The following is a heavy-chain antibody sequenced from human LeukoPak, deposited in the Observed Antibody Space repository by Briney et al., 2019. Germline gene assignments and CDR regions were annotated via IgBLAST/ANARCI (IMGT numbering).Heavy chain of an antibody. V-gene: IGHV4-4*07. CDR3: ARDLAVAGFGAFDI. D-gene: IGHD6-19*01. CDR1: GGSISSYY. Sequence: PSETLSLTCTVSGGSISSYYWSWTRQPAGKGLEWIGRIYTSGSTNYNPSLKSRVTMSVDTSKNQFSLKLSSVTAADTAVYYCARDLAVAGFGAFDIWGQGTMVTVSS. J-gene: IGHJ3*02. CDR2: IYTSGST.